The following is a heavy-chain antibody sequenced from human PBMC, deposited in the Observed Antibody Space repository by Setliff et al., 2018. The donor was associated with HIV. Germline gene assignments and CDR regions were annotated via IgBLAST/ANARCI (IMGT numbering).Heavy chain of an antibody. CDR3: ASYGGTATSYYGMDV. D-gene: IGHD4-17*01. CDR2: MNPNSGNT. V-gene: IGHV1-8*01. J-gene: IGHJ6*02. CDR1: GYTFTSYD. Sequence: ASVKVSCKASGYTFTSYDINWVRQATGQGLEWMGWMNPNSGNTGYAQKFQGRVTMTRNTSISTAYMELSSLRSEDTAVYYCASYGGTATSYYGMDVWGQGTTVTVTS.